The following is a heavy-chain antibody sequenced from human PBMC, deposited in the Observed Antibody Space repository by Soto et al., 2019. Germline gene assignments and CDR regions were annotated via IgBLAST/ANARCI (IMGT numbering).Heavy chain of an antibody. D-gene: IGHD6-13*01. CDR3: ARDRPHLYSSPFFYYGMDV. CDR1: GDSVSSNSAA. Sequence: SQTLSLTCAISGDSVSSNSAAWNWIRQSPSRGLEWLGRTYYRSKWYNDYAVSVKSRITINPDTSKNQLSLQLNSVTPEDTAVYYSARDRPHLYSSPFFYYGMDVWGHVTTVTVSS. V-gene: IGHV6-1*01. J-gene: IGHJ6*02. CDR2: TYYRSKWYN.